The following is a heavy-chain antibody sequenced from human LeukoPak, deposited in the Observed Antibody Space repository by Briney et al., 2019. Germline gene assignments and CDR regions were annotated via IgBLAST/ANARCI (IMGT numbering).Heavy chain of an antibody. CDR3: AKMTTMTTFRGLWDD. J-gene: IGHJ4*02. CDR2: ISGSGGST. D-gene: IGHD4-11*01. CDR1: GFTFSSYA. V-gene: IGHV3-23*01. Sequence: PGGSLRLSCAASGFTFSSYAMSWVRQAPGKGLEWVSAISGSGGSTYYADSVKGRFTISKDNSKNTLYLQMGSLRADDTAFYYCAKMTTMTTFRGLWDDWGQGALVTVSS.